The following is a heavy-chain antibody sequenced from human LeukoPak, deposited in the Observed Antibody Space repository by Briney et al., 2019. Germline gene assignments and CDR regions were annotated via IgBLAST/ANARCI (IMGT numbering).Heavy chain of an antibody. CDR2: IYTSGST. CDR3: ARGPTTVTTEYFDY. Sequence: SETLSLTCTVSGGSISSYYWSWIRQPAGKGLEWIRRIYTSGSTNYNPSLKSRVTMSVDTSKNQFSLKLSSVTAADTAVYYCARGPTTVTTEYFDYWGQGTLVTVSS. V-gene: IGHV4-4*07. CDR1: GGSISSYY. D-gene: IGHD4-17*01. J-gene: IGHJ4*02.